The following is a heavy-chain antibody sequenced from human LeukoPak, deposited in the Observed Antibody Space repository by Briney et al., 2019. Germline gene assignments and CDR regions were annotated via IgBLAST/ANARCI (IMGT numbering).Heavy chain of an antibody. CDR3: ARDRDDYGGIDY. Sequence: GASVKVSCKASGGTFSSYAISWVRQAPGQGLEWMGGIIPIFGTANYAQKFQGRVTITTDESTSTAYMELSSLRSEDTAVYYCARDRDDYGGIDYWGQGTLVTVSS. CDR1: GGTFSSYA. V-gene: IGHV1-69*05. J-gene: IGHJ4*02. CDR2: IIPIFGTA. D-gene: IGHD4-23*01.